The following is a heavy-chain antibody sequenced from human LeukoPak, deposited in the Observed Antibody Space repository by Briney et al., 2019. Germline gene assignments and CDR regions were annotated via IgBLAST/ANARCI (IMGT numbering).Heavy chain of an antibody. CDR3: ARTYTVSSDFDY. J-gene: IGHJ4*02. D-gene: IGHD6-6*01. CDR2: INPNSGGT. Sequence: GASVKVSCKASGYTFTGYYVHWVRQAPGQGLEWMGWINPNSGGTNYAQRFQDRVSMTRDTYISTAYMELSRLRSDDTAVYYCARTYTVSSDFDYWGLGTLVTVSS. CDR1: GYTFTGYY. V-gene: IGHV1-2*02.